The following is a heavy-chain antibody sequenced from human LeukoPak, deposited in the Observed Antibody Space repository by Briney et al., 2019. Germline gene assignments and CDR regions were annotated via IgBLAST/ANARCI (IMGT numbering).Heavy chain of an antibody. V-gene: IGHV3-53*01. CDR2: IYTGGGT. Sequence: GGSLRLSCAVSGFSVRTTYMSWVRQAPGKGLEWVSVIYTGGGTDHADSVKGRFTISRDNSKNTLSLQMNSPRAEDTAIYYCTRSGYRHPYHFESWGQGTLVIVSS. CDR3: TRSGYRHPYHFES. D-gene: IGHD3-22*01. CDR1: GFSVRTTY. J-gene: IGHJ4*02.